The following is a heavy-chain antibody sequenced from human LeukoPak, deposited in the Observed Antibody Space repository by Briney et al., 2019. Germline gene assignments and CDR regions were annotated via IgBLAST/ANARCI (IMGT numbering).Heavy chain of an antibody. J-gene: IGHJ4*02. Sequence: NPGGSLGLSCAASGFTFSSYSMNWVRQAPGKGLEWVSSISSSSSYIYYADSVKGRFTISRDNAKNSLYLQMNSLRAEDTAVYYCARSFLSIAAAATDYWGQGTLVTVSS. V-gene: IGHV3-21*01. CDR1: GFTFSSYS. CDR3: ARSFLSIAAAATDY. CDR2: ISSSSSYI. D-gene: IGHD6-13*01.